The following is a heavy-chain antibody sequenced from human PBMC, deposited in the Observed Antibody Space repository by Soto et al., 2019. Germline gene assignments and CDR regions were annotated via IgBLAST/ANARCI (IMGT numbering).Heavy chain of an antibody. CDR2: MSGRGGST. CDR3: AKLYDSSGYVVGYFDY. Sequence: GGCRRLSCAASGFTFSSEAMSWVRQAAGKGREWVSAMSGRGGSTYYGDSVKGRFTISRDNSKNTLYLQMNSLRAEDTAVSYSAKLYDSSGYVVGYFDYWGQGTLVTVSS. J-gene: IGHJ4*02. CDR1: GFTFSSEA. V-gene: IGHV3-23*01. D-gene: IGHD3-22*01.